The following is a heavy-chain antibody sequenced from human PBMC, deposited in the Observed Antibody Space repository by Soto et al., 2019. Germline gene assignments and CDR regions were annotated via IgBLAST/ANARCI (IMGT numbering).Heavy chain of an antibody. D-gene: IGHD4-4*01. V-gene: IGHV1-2*02. CDR3: AREADSSYYYSVMSG. Sequence: ASLQVSCTSSGYTFTGYYMHWVRQAPGQGLEWMGWINPNSGGTNYAQKFQGRVTMTRDTSISTAYMELSRLRSDDTAVYYCAREADSSYYYSVMSGCGQGKTVTVYS. CDR2: INPNSGGT. J-gene: IGHJ6*02. CDR1: GYTFTGYY.